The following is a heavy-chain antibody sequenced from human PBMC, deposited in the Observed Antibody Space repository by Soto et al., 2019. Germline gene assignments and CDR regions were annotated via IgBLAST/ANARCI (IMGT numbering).Heavy chain of an antibody. J-gene: IGHJ4*02. CDR1: GFTFSSYG. V-gene: IGHV3-33*01. CDR2: IWYDGSKK. Sequence: GGSLRLSCAASGFTFSSYGMHWGREAPGKGLEWVAVIWYDGSKKYYTDSVKGRFTISRDNSKNTLYLQMNSLRAEDTAVYYCAREGPYYFDYWGQGTLVTVSS. CDR3: AREGPYYFDY.